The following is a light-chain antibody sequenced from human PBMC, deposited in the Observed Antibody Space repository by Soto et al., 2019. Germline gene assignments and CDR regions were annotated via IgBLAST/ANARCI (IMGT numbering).Light chain of an antibody. CDR1: QSVSSN. CDR2: GAS. CDR3: QQRNIWPPVT. Sequence: EIVLTHSPGTLSLALGGRSTTSRGGSQSVSSNLAWYQQKPGQAPRLLIFGASTRATGIPARFSGSGSGTKFTLTISSLQSADFAVYYCQQRNIWPPVTFGQGTQLEIK. V-gene: IGKV3-15*01. J-gene: IGKJ5*01.